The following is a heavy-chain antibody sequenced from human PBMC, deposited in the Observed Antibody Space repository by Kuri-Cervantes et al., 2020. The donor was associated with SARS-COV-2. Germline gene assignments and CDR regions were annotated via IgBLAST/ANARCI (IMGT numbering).Heavy chain of an antibody. CDR1: GFTFSNYW. CDR3: ARPLMAGPHYFDF. J-gene: IGHJ4*02. D-gene: IGHD6-19*01. Sequence: GESLKISCAASGFTFSNYWTHWVGQGPGKGLVWVSRINSDGSSTSYADSVKGRFTISRDNAKNTLYLQMNSLRAEDTAVYYCARPLMAGPHYFDFWGQGTLVTVSS. CDR2: INSDGSST. V-gene: IGHV3-74*01.